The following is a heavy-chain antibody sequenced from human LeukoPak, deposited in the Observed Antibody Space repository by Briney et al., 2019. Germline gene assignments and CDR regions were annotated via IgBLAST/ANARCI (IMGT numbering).Heavy chain of an antibody. CDR3: ARVEFKGAYAY. CDR2: MYYSGST. J-gene: IGHJ4*02. Sequence: SETLSLTCTVSGGSISSYYWSWIRQPSGKGLEWIGYMYYSGSTNYNPSLKSRVTISVDTSKNQFSLKLSSVTAADTAVYYCARVEFKGAYAYWGQGTLVTVSS. V-gene: IGHV4-59*01. D-gene: IGHD3-10*01. CDR1: GGSISSYY.